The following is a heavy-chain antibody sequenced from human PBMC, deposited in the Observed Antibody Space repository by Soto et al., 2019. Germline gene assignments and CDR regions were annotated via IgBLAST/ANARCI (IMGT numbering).Heavy chain of an antibody. V-gene: IGHV3-30*18. Sequence: QVQLVESGGGVVQPGRSLRLSCAASGFTFSSYGMHWVRQAPGKGLEWVAVISYDGSNKYYADSVKGRSTISRDNSKNXLYLQMNSLRAEDTAVYYCAKSIGILSGYYYGMDVWGQGTTVTVSS. D-gene: IGHD3-10*01. J-gene: IGHJ6*02. CDR3: AKSIGILSGYYYGMDV. CDR2: ISYDGSNK. CDR1: GFTFSSYG.